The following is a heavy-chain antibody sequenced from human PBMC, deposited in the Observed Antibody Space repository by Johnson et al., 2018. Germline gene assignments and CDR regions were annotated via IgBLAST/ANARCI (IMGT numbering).Heavy chain of an antibody. CDR2: ISSSGSTI. D-gene: IGHD3-10*01. J-gene: IGHJ6*02. CDR1: GFTFSDYY. CDR3: ARGRSSVRGVIYYYYYYGMDV. V-gene: IGHV3-11*01. Sequence: VQLVESGGGLVKPGGSLRLSCAASGFTFSDYYMSWIRQAPGKGLEWVSYISSSGSTIYYADPVKGRSTIPRDNAKNSLYLQMNSLRAEDTAVYYCARGRSSVRGVIYYYYYYGMDVWGQGTTVTVSS.